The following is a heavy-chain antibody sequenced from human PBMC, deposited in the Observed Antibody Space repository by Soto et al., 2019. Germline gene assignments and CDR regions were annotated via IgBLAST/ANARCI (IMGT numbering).Heavy chain of an antibody. CDR1: GGTISRYA. J-gene: IGHJ4*02. V-gene: IGHV1-18*01. D-gene: IGHD3-22*01. Sequence: GASVQVSSQTSGGTISRYAVSWVRQAPGQGLEWMGWISAYNGNTNYAQKLQGRVTMTTDTSTSTAYMELRSLRSDDTAVYYCARDSGITMIVVVTWDLGYWGQGTLVTVSS. CDR2: ISAYNGNT. CDR3: ARDSGITMIVVVTWDLGY.